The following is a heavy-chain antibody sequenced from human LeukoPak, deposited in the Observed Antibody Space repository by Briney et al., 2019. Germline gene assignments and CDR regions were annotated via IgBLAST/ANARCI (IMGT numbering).Heavy chain of an antibody. CDR2: ISSSSANI. J-gene: IGHJ4*02. CDR1: GFSFSMFT. CDR3: ASRRH. D-gene: IGHD6-25*01. Sequence: GGSLRLSCAASGFSFSMFTMNWVRQAPGKGLECVSSISSSSANIEYVDSVRGRFTISRDNAEKSLFLQMNSLRADDSGIYYCASRRHWGQGVLVTVSS. V-gene: IGHV3-21*01.